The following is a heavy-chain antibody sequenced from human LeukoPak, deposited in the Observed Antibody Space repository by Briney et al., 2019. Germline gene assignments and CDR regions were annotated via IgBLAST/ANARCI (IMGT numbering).Heavy chain of an antibody. CDR2: IYYSSWST. D-gene: IGHD2-15*01. J-gene: IGHJ5*02. CDR3: ARGYCSGGSCYSVENWFDP. Sequence: PSETLSLTCTVSGGSISSRTYFWGWIRQPPGKGLEWIGNIYYSSWSTYYNPSLKSRVTVSVDTSKNQFSLKLSSVTAADTAVYYCARGYCSGGSCYSVENWFDPWGQGTLVTVSS. CDR1: GGSISSRTYF. V-gene: IGHV4-39*01.